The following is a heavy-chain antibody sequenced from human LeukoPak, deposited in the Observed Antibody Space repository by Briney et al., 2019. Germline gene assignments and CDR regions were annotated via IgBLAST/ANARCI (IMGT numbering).Heavy chain of an antibody. CDR2: ISSSSSTI. Sequence: GGSLRLSCAASGFTFSSYSMNWVRQAPGKGLEWVSYISSSSSTIYYADSVKGRFIISRDNAKNSLYLQMNSLRAEDTAVYYCARAGSYGGYYFDYWGQGTLVTVSS. CDR3: ARAGSYGGYYFDY. D-gene: IGHD1-26*01. CDR1: GFTFSSYS. J-gene: IGHJ4*02. V-gene: IGHV3-48*01.